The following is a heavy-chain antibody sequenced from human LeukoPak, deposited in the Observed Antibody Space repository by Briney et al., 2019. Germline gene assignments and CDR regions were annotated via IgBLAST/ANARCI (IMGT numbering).Heavy chain of an antibody. CDR1: GGSFSGYY. CDR2: INHSGST. J-gene: IGHJ6*03. Sequence: PSETLSLTCAVYGGSFSGYYWSWIRQPPGKGLEWIGEINHSGSTNYNPSLKSRVTISVDTSKNQFSLKLSSVTAADTAVYYCARGPLYYDFWSGYQGPDYYYMDVWGKGTTVTVSS. CDR3: ARGPLYYDFWSGYQGPDYYYMDV. D-gene: IGHD3-3*01. V-gene: IGHV4-34*01.